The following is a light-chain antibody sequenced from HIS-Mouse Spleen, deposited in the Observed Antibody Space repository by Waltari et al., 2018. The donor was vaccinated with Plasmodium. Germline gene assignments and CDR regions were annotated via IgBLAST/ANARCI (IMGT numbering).Light chain of an antibody. CDR2: EDS. V-gene: IGLV3-10*01. J-gene: IGLJ3*02. CDR1: ALPKKY. CDR3: YSTDSSGNHRV. Sequence: SYELTQPPSVSVSPGQTARITCSGAALPKKYAYWYQQKSGQAPVLVIYEDSKRPSGPPERFSGSSSGTMATLTISGAQVEDEADYYCYSTDSSGNHRVFGGGTKLTVL.